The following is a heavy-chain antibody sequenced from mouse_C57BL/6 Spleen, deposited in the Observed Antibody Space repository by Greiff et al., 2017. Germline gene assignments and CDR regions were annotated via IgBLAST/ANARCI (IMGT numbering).Heavy chain of an antibody. D-gene: IGHD4-1*01. V-gene: IGHV5-16*01. CDR2: INYDGSST. CDR3: ARGGRWDLAWFAY. Sequence: DVHLVESEGGLVQPGSSMKLSCTASGFTFSDYYMAWVRQVPEKGLEWVANINYDGSSTYYLDSLKSRFIISRDNAKNILYLQMSSLKSEDTATYYCARGGRWDLAWFAYWGQGTLVTVSA. CDR1: GFTFSDYY. J-gene: IGHJ3*01.